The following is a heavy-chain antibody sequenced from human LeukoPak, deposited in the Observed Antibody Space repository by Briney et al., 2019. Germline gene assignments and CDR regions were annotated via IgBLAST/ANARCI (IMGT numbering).Heavy chain of an antibody. V-gene: IGHV1-18*01. J-gene: IGHJ4*02. CDR1: GYTFTSYG. CDR3: AREGGYSYGYNFDY. D-gene: IGHD5-18*01. Sequence: ASVKVSCKASGYTFTSYGISWVRQAPGQGLEWMGWITAYNGDTNYAQKLQGRVTMTADTSTSTAYMELRSLRSDDTAVYYCAREGGYSYGYNFDYWGQGTLVTVSS. CDR2: ITAYNGDT.